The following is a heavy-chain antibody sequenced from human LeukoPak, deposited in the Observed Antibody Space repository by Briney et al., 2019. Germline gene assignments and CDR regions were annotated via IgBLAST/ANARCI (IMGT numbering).Heavy chain of an antibody. J-gene: IGHJ4*02. D-gene: IGHD5-18*01. CDR1: GGSISSYY. CDR2: IYYSGST. CDR3: ARNVRGYSYGAIY. Sequence: SETLSLTCTVSGGSISSYYWSWIRQPPGKGLEWIGYIYYSGSTNYNPSLKSRVAISVDTSKNQFSLKLNSVTAADTAVYYCARNVRGYSYGAIYWGQGTLVTVSS. V-gene: IGHV4-59*08.